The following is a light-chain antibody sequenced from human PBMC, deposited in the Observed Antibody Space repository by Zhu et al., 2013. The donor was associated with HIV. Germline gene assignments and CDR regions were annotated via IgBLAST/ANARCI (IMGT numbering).Light chain of an antibody. CDR1: QSLSSSY. J-gene: IGKJ1*01. CDR3: QQYDRSPRT. V-gene: IGKV3-20*01. Sequence: EIVLTQSPGTLSLSPGESATLSCRASQSLSSSYLAWYQQKPGQAPRLLIYGASTRATGIPDRFSGSGSGTDFTLAISRLEPEDIAVYYCQQYDRSPRTFGQGTKVEI. CDR2: GAS.